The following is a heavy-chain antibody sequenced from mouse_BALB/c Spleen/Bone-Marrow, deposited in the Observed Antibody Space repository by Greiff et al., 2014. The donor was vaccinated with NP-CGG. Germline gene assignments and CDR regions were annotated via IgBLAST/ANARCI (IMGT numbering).Heavy chain of an antibody. V-gene: IGHV14-4*02. CDR1: GFNIKDYY. CDR2: IDPENGDT. J-gene: IGHJ2*01. Sequence: VQLQQSGAKLVRSGASVKLSCTASGFNIKDYYMHWVKQRPEKGLEWIGWIDPENGDTEYAPKFQGKATMTADTSSNTAYLQLSSLTSEDTAVYYCNEGYGNYGYWGQGTTLTVSS. CDR3: NEGYGNYGY. D-gene: IGHD2-10*02.